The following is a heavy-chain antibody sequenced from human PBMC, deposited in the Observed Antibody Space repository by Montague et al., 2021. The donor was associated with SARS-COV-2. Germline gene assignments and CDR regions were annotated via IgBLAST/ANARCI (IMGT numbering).Heavy chain of an antibody. Sequence: SLRLSCAASGFTFSSYAMHWVRQAPGKGLEWVAVISYDGSNKYYADSVEGRFTISRDNSKNTLYLQTNSLRAEDTAVYYCARTNSGSYSGAFDIWGQGTMVTVSS. J-gene: IGHJ3*02. CDR3: ARTNSGSYSGAFDI. CDR2: ISYDGSNK. D-gene: IGHD1-26*01. V-gene: IGHV3-30*04. CDR1: GFTFSSYA.